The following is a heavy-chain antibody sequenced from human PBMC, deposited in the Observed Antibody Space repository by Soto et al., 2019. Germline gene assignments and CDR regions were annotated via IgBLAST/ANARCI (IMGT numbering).Heavy chain of an antibody. J-gene: IGHJ4*02. Sequence: SVKVSCKASGGTFSSYAISWVRQAPGQGLEWMGGIIPIFGTANYAQKFQGRVTITADESTSTAYMELSSLRSEDTAVYYCARDIDGYNRIFDYWGQGTLVTVSS. CDR2: IIPIFGTA. V-gene: IGHV1-69*13. CDR3: ARDIDGYNRIFDY. CDR1: GGTFSSYA. D-gene: IGHD5-12*01.